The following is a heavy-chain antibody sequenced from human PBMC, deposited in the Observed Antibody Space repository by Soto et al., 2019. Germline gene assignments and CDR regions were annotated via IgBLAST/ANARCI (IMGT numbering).Heavy chain of an antibody. CDR3: ARDHPFIVATMSIDF. CDR2: ISPYNGHT. Sequence: QVQLAQSGGEVKKLGASLKVSCKASGYTFTNYGISWVRQAPGQGLEWMGWISPYNGHTNSAQKFQDRMSMTTDTSTATAYRELRSLRTDDTAVYHCARDHPFIVATMSIDFWGQGTLVSVSS. CDR1: GYTFTNYG. J-gene: IGHJ4*02. V-gene: IGHV1-18*01. D-gene: IGHD5-12*01.